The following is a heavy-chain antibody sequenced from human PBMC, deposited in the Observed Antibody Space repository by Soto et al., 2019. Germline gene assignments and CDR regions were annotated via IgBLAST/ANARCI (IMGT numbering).Heavy chain of an antibody. CDR3: ARVGDEWGYYYYMDV. CDR2: IGSSGSTI. D-gene: IGHD3-16*01. J-gene: IGHJ6*03. V-gene: IGHV3-11*01. CDR1: GFTFSDYF. Sequence: QVQLVESGGGLVRPGGSLRLSCAASGFTFSDYFMSWIRQAPGKGLEWVSYIGSSGSTIHYADSVKGRFTISRDNAKNSLYLQMNSLRAEDTAVYYCARVGDEWGYYYYMDVWGKGTTVTVSS.